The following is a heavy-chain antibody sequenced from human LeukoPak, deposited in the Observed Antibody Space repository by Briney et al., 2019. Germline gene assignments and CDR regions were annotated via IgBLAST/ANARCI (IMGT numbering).Heavy chain of an antibody. V-gene: IGHV1-18*01. Sequence: ASVKVSCKASGYTFTSYGISWVRQAPGQGLEGMGWISAYNGNTNYAQKLQGRVTMTTDTSTSTAYMELRSLRSDDTAVYYCAREAGSTPDYYYGMDVWGQGTTATVSS. J-gene: IGHJ6*02. CDR2: ISAYNGNT. D-gene: IGHD4-23*01. CDR1: GYTFTSYG. CDR3: AREAGSTPDYYYGMDV.